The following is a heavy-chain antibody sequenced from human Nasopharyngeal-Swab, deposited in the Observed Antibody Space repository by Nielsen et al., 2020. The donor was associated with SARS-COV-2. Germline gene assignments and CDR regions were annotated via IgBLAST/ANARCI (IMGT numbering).Heavy chain of an antibody. D-gene: IGHD6-6*01. CDR3: ARYIIAARPLYYYYGMDV. CDR2: ISSSSSYI. J-gene: IGHJ6*02. CDR1: GFTFSSYS. Sequence: GGSLRLSCAASGFTFSSYSMNWVRKAPGKGLEWVSSISSSSSYIYYADPVMGRFTISRDNAKNSLYLQMNSLRAEDTAVYYCARYIIAARPLYYYYGMDVWGQGTTVTVSS. V-gene: IGHV3-21*01.